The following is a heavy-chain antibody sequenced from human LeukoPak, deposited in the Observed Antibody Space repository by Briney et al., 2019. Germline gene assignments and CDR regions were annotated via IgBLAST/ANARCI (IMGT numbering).Heavy chain of an antibody. CDR1: GFTFSSYS. V-gene: IGHV3-21*01. D-gene: IGHD5-12*01. CDR3: ARETRGYSGQDYFDY. J-gene: IGHJ4*02. Sequence: GGSLRLSCAASGFTFSSYSMNWVRQAPGKVLEWVSSISSSSSYIYYADSVKGRFTISRDNAKNSLYLQMNSLRAEDTAVYYCARETRGYSGQDYFDYWGQGTLVTVSS. CDR2: ISSSSSYI.